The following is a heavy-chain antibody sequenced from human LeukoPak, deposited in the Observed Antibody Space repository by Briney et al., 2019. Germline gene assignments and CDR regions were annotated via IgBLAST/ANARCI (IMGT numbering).Heavy chain of an antibody. CDR1: GFTFTSYA. CDR3: ARDPNGNYVGAFDFQR. V-gene: IGHV3-23*01. D-gene: IGHD4-17*01. J-gene: IGHJ1*01. CDR2: ITDSGGTT. Sequence: GGSLRLSCAASGFTFTSYAMTWVRQAPGKGLEWVSSITDSGGTTYYADSGKGRFTISRDNYKNTLYLQMNSLRVEDTAVYYCARDPNGNYVGAFDFQRWGQGTLVTVSS.